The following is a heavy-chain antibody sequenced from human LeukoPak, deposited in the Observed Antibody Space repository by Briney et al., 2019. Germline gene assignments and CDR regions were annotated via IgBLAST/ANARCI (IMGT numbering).Heavy chain of an antibody. V-gene: IGHV3-48*03. CDR2: ISSSGSTI. CDR3: ARVNTYYDFWSGYLDY. CDR1: GFTFSSYE. Sequence: GGSLRLSCAASGFTFSSYERNWVRQAPGKGLEWVSYISSSGSTIYYADSVKGRFTISRDNAKNSLYLQMNSLRAEDTAVYYCARVNTYYDFWSGYLDYWGQGTLVTVSS. D-gene: IGHD3-3*01. J-gene: IGHJ4*02.